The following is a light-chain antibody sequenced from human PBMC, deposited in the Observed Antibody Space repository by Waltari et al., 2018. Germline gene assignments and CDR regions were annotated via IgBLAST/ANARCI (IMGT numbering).Light chain of an antibody. Sequence: SALTQPASVSGSPGQSITLSCTGTSSDVGCYNYVSWYQQHPGKAPKLMIYDVSKRPSGVSNRFSGSKSGNTASLTISGLQAEDEADYYCSSYTSSSTWVFGGGTKLTVL. V-gene: IGLV2-14*01. CDR3: SSYTSSSTWV. CDR2: DVS. J-gene: IGLJ3*02. CDR1: SSDVGCYNY.